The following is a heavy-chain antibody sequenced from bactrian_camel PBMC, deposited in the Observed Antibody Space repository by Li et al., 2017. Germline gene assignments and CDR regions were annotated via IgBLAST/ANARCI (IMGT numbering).Heavy chain of an antibody. CDR1: GYTYSSIC. V-gene: IGHV3S54*01. Sequence: HVQLVESGGGSVQPGGSLRLSCAASGYTYSSICMGWFRQAPGKEREAVATIYIAFRPDDQRTYYADSVKGRFTISRDNAIDTVYLQLSSLKSEDTALYFCTNPGMEYWGKGTQVTVS. CDR2: IYIAFRPDDQRT. J-gene: IGHJ7*01.